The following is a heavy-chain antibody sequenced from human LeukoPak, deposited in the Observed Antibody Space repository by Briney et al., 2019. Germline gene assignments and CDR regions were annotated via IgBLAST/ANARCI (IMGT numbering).Heavy chain of an antibody. CDR2: INHSGST. CDR3: AGSKTYYDILTGYYEDYFDY. D-gene: IGHD3-9*01. Sequence: SETLSLTCAVYGGSFSGYYWSWIRQPPGKGLEWIGEINHSGSTNYNPSLKSRVTISVDTSKNQFSLKLSSVTAADTAVYYCAGSKTYYDILTGYYEDYFDYWGQGTLVTVSS. V-gene: IGHV4-34*01. CDR1: GGSFSGYY. J-gene: IGHJ4*02.